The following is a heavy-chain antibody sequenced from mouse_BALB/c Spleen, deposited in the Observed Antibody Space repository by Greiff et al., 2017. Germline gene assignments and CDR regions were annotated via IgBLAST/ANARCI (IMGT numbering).Heavy chain of an antibody. Sequence: EVKLVESGGGLVKPGGSLKLSCAASGFTFSSYTMSWVRQTPEKRLEWVATISSGGSYTYYPDSVKGRFTISRDNAKNTLYLQMSSLKSEDTAMYYCTRENFYYFDYWGQGTTLTVSS. CDR2: ISSGGSYT. V-gene: IGHV5-6-4*01. J-gene: IGHJ2*01. CDR3: TRENFYYFDY. CDR1: GFTFSSYT.